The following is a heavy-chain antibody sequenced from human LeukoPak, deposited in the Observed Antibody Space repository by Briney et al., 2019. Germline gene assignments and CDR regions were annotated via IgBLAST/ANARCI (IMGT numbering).Heavy chain of an antibody. CDR3: ATWDSGRYSQIDN. Sequence: PSETLSLTCTVSGGPVSSSSYYWGWVRQSGEKGLECIGTIYYAGDIYYNPSLESRLTISVDTSKNQFSLKLRSVTAADTAVYYSATWDSGRYSQIDNWGQGTLVTVSS. V-gene: IGHV4-39*01. CDR1: GGPVSSSSYY. CDR2: IYYAGDI. J-gene: IGHJ4*02. D-gene: IGHD1-26*01.